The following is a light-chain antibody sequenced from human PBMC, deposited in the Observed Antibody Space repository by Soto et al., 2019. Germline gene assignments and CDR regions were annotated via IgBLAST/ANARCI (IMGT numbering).Light chain of an antibody. CDR3: SSYTSSSTWV. J-gene: IGLJ3*02. CDR2: EVN. Sequence: QSALTQPASVSGSPGQSITISCTGTSSDVGDYNYVSWYQQHPGKAPKLMIYEVNTRASGVSNRFSGSKSGNTASLTISGLQAEDEADYYCSSYTSSSTWVFGGGTKVTVL. V-gene: IGLV2-14*01. CDR1: SSDVGDYNY.